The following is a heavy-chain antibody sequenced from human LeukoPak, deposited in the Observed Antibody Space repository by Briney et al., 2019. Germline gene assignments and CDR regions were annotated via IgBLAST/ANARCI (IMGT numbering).Heavy chain of an antibody. CDR2: IYYSGST. CDR1: GGSISSSSYY. J-gene: IGHJ6*03. Sequence: SETLSLTCTVSGGSISSSSYYWGWIRQPPGKGLEWIGSIYYSGSTYYNPSLKSRVTISVETSKNQFSLNLSSVTAADTAVYYCARVVSGYSYGYHYYYMDVWGKGTTVTVSS. V-gene: IGHV4-39*07. D-gene: IGHD5-18*01. CDR3: ARVVSGYSYGYHYYYMDV.